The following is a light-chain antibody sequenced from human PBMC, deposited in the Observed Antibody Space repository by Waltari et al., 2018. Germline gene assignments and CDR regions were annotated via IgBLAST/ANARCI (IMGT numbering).Light chain of an antibody. V-gene: IGKV3-15*01. Sequence: CRASQSVSSNLAWYQQKPGQAPRLLSYGASTRATGIPARFSGSGSGTEFTLTISSLQSEDFAVYYCQQYNNWPPVFGGGTKVEIK. CDR1: QSVSSN. CDR3: QQYNNWPPV. CDR2: GAS. J-gene: IGKJ4*01.